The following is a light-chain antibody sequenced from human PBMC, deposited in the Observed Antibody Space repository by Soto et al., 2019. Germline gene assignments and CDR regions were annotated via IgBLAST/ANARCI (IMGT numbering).Light chain of an antibody. CDR1: QSISNF. Sequence: DIQMTQSPSSLSASVGDRVTITCRASQSISNFLNWYQQKPGKAPEPLIYAASSLHSGVPSRFSGSGSGTNFTLTISSLQPEDVATYSCQQSYTTPYSFGQGTKLEIK. CDR3: QQSYTTPYS. J-gene: IGKJ2*01. V-gene: IGKV1-39*01. CDR2: AAS.